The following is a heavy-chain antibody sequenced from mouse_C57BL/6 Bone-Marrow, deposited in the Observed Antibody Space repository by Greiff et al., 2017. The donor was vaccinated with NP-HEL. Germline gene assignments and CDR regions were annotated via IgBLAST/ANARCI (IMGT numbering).Heavy chain of an antibody. V-gene: IGHV1-78*01. CDR3: ARACLDSSGYGPWFAY. CDR2: IYPRAGST. Sequence: VQLQQSDAELVKPGASVKISCKVSGYTFTDHTIHWMKQRPEQGLEWIGYIYPRAGSTKYNEKFKGKATLTADKSSSTAYMQLNSLTSEDSAVYFCARACLDSSGYGPWFAYWGQGTLVTVSA. J-gene: IGHJ3*01. D-gene: IGHD3-2*02. CDR1: GYTFTDHT.